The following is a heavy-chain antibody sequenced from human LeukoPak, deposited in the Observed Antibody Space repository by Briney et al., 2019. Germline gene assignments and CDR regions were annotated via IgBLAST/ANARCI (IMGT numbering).Heavy chain of an antibody. Sequence: GGSLRLSCAASGFTFSSYAMHWVRQAPGKGLEYVSAISSNGGSTYYANSVKGRFTISRDNSKNTLYLQMGSLRAEDMAVYYCARATRYDFWSGYYSYWGQGTLVTVSS. CDR2: ISSNGGST. V-gene: IGHV3-64*01. CDR3: ARATRYDFWSGYYSY. CDR1: GFTFSSYA. D-gene: IGHD3-3*01. J-gene: IGHJ4*02.